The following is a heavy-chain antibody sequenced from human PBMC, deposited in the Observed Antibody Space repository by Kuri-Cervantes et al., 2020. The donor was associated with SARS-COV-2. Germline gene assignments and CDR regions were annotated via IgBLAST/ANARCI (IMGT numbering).Heavy chain of an antibody. CDR3: ARHAHYYGSGSYPRW. CDR1: GGSISSYY. V-gene: IGHV4-4*07. J-gene: IGHJ4*02. D-gene: IGHD3-10*01. CDR2: IYTSGST. Sequence: SETLSLTCTVSGGSISSYYWSWIRQPAGKGLEWIGRIYTSGSTNYNPSLKSRVTMSVDTSKNQFSLKLSSVTAADTAVYYCARHAHYYGSGSYPRWWGQGTLVTVSS.